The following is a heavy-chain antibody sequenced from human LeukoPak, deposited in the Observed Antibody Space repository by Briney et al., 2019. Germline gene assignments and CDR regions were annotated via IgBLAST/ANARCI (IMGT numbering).Heavy chain of an antibody. J-gene: IGHJ2*01. CDR2: INHSGST. CDR3: ARHARNTQWYFDL. Sequence: SETLSLTCAVYGGSFSGYYWSWIRQPPGKGQEWIGEINHSGSTNYNPSLKSRVTISVDTSKNQFSLKLSSVTAADTAVYYCARHARNTQWYFDLWGRGTLVTVSS. V-gene: IGHV4-34*01. CDR1: GGSFSGYY. D-gene: IGHD2/OR15-2a*01.